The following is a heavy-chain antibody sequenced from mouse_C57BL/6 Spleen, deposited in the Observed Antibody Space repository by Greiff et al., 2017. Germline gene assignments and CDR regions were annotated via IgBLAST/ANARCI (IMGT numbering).Heavy chain of an antibody. Sequence: QVQLQQPGAELVKPGASVKVSCKASGYTFTSYWMHWVKQRPGQGLEWIGRIHPSDSATNYNQKFKGKATLTVDKSSSTAYMQLSSLTSEDSAVYYCASFYYGSSSSWFAYWGQGTLVTVSA. CDR3: ASFYYGSSSSWFAY. CDR2: IHPSDSAT. CDR1: GYTFTSYW. V-gene: IGHV1-74*01. J-gene: IGHJ3*01. D-gene: IGHD1-1*01.